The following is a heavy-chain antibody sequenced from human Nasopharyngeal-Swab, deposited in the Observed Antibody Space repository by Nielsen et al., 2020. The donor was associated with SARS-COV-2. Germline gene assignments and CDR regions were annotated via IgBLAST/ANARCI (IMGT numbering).Heavy chain of an antibody. Sequence: WIRQPPGKGLEWIGSICSGGTTYYNASLKSRVTISVDTSKSQFSLKLPSVTAADTAMYYCARRRNHVFDIWGQGTMVTVSS. V-gene: IGHV4-39*01. CDR3: ARRRNHVFDI. J-gene: IGHJ3*02. CDR2: ICSGGTT.